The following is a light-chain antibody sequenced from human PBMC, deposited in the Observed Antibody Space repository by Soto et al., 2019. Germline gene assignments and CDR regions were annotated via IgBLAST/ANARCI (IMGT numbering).Light chain of an antibody. V-gene: IGKV3-15*01. CDR2: RAS. CDR1: QSVSSY. J-gene: IGKJ2*01. Sequence: EIVMTQSPATLSVPPGGRATLSCRASQSVSSYLAWYQQRPGQPPRLLIYRASTRATGIPARFSGSGSGTEFSLTISSLQSEDCAVYYCQQYSTWPPRYTFGQGTKLEI. CDR3: QQYSTWPPRYT.